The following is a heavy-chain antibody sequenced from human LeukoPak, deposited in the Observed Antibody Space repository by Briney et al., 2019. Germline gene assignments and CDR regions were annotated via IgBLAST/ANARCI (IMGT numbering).Heavy chain of an antibody. D-gene: IGHD2-21*02. CDR3: ASQGGYGTLAYCGGDCYPGAFDI. CDR1: GGSISSYY. J-gene: IGHJ3*02. V-gene: IGHV4-4*07. Sequence: PSETLSLTCTVSGGSISSYYWSWIRQPAGKGLEWIGRIYTNGSTNYNPSLKSRVTMSVDTSKNQFSLKLSSVTAADTAVYYCASQGGYGTLAYCGGDCYPGAFDIWGQGTMVTVSS. CDR2: IYTNGST.